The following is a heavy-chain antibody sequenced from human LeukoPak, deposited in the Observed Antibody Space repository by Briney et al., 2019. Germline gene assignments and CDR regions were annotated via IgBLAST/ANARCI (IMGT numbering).Heavy chain of an antibody. CDR2: MSGSGGST. J-gene: IGHJ4*02. D-gene: IGHD3-22*01. CDR1: VFTLSRYA. V-gene: IGHV3-23*01. Sequence: GGSLRLSCGASVFTLSRYAMSWGRQAPGKGLEWVSGMSGSGGSTYYADSVKGRFTISRDNSKNTLYLQMNSLRAEDTAVYYCAKFSESTGYYYPFDSWGQGTLVTVSS. CDR3: AKFSESTGYYYPFDS.